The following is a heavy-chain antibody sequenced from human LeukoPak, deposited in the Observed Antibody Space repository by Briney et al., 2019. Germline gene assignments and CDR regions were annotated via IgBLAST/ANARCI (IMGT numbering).Heavy chain of an antibody. J-gene: IGHJ4*02. CDR2: INQDGSEK. V-gene: IGHV3-7*04. Sequence: PGGSLRLSCAASGFTFSSYWMSWVRQAPGKGLEWVANINQDGSEKYYVDSMKGRFTISRDNAKNSLYLQMTSLRAADTAVYYCARGYGSGNYYFDYWGQGTLVSVSS. CDR3: ARGYGSGNYYFDY. D-gene: IGHD3-10*01. CDR1: GFTFSSYW.